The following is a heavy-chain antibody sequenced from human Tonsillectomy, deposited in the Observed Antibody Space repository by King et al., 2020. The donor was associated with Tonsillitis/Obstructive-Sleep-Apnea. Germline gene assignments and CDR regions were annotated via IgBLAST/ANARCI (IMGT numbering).Heavy chain of an antibody. CDR1: GGSFSGYY. CDR3: AREITTDAFDI. J-gene: IGHJ3*02. Sequence: VQLQQWGAGLLKPSETLSLTCAVYGGSFSGYYWSWIRQPPGKGLEWIGEIDHSGRTNYNPSLKSRVTTSADTSKPQLSLNLSSVTAADTAVYFCAREITTDAFDIWGQGTMVTVSS. V-gene: IGHV4-34*01. CDR2: IDHSGRT. D-gene: IGHD3-3*01.